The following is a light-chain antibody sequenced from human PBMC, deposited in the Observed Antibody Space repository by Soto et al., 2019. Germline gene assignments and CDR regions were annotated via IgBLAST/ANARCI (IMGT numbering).Light chain of an antibody. CDR1: QGVSSY. Sequence: EIVLTQSPATLSLSPGERATLSCRASQGVSSYLAWYQQKPGQAPRLLIYDASNRATGIPARFSGSGSGTDFTLTISSLEPEDFAVYYCQQRSNWPPPTFGPGTKVDIK. CDR3: QQRSNWPPPT. CDR2: DAS. J-gene: IGKJ3*01. V-gene: IGKV3-11*01.